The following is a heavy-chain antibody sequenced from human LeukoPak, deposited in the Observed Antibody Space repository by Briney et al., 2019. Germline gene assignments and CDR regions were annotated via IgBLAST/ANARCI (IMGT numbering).Heavy chain of an antibody. CDR3: ARGVFEYSSSLDGMDV. V-gene: IGHV1-69*13. D-gene: IGHD6-6*01. Sequence: GASVKVSCKASGGTFISYAISWVRQAPGQGLEWMGGIIPIFGTANYAQKFQGRVTITADESTSTAYMELSSLRSEDTAVYYCARGVFEYSSSLDGMDVWGQGTTVTVSS. CDR2: IIPIFGTA. J-gene: IGHJ6*02. CDR1: GGTFISYA.